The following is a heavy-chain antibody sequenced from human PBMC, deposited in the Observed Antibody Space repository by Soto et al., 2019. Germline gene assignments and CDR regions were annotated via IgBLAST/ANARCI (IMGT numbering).Heavy chain of an antibody. CDR1: GFTFSSYG. CDR2: ISYDGSNK. Sequence: QVQLVESGGGVVQPGRSLRLSCAASGFTFSSYGMHWVRQAPGKGLEWVAVISYDGSNKYYADSVKGRFTISRDNSTNALYLQMSSLRAEDSAVYYCATARGGYYPIDYLGQGTLVTVSS. D-gene: IGHD3-22*01. J-gene: IGHJ4*02. V-gene: IGHV3-30*03. CDR3: ATARGGYYPIDY.